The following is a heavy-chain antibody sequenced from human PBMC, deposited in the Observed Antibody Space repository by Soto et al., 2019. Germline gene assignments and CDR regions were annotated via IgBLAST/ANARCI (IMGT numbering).Heavy chain of an antibody. CDR3: ARHFSVDYFDY. CDR1: GGSIISYY. CDR2: IYYSGST. J-gene: IGHJ4*02. V-gene: IGHV4-59*08. Sequence: SETLSLTCTVSGGSIISYYWSWIRQPPGKGLEWIGYIYYSGSTNYNPSLKSRVTISVDTSKNQFSLKLSSVTAADTAVYYCARHFSVDYFDYWGQGALVTVAS.